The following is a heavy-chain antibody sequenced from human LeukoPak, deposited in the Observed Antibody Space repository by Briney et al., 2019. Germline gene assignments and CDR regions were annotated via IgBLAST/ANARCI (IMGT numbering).Heavy chain of an antibody. CDR2: IWNDATNK. CDR3: AKRLPYDSGHVNY. D-gene: IGHD2-21*02. V-gene: IGHV3-33*06. CDR1: GFTFSSYG. J-gene: IGHJ4*02. Sequence: GGSLRLSCAASGFTFSSYGMHWVRQAPGKGLEWVAVIWNDATNKYYADSVKGRFTISKDNSRNTLNLQMDSLRAEDTAVYYCAKRLPYDSGHVNYWGQGTLVTVSS.